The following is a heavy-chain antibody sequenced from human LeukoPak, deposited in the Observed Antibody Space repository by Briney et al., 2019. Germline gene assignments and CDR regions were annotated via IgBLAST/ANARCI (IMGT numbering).Heavy chain of an antibody. CDR1: GFTFSSYA. D-gene: IGHD4-17*01. Sequence: AGGSLRLSCAASGFTFSSYAMSWVRQAPGKGLEWVSSGSGGSTYYADSVKGRFTISRDNSKNTLYLQMNSLRAEDTAVYHCAPLGVTTWLDYWGQGTLVTVSS. J-gene: IGHJ4*02. CDR3: APLGVTTWLDY. CDR2: SGSGGST. V-gene: IGHV3-23*01.